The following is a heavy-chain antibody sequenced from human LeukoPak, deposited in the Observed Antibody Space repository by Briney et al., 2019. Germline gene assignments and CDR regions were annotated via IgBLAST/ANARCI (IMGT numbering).Heavy chain of an antibody. J-gene: IGHJ4*02. CDR1: GYTFTGYY. Sequence: ASVKVSCKASGYTFTGYYMHWVRQAPGQGLEWMGWINPSGGSTSYAQKFQGRVTMTRDTSTSTVYMELSRLRSDDTAVYYCARVDLGAIRGFDYWGQGTLVTVSS. CDR3: ARVDLGAIRGFDY. D-gene: IGHD5-12*01. CDR2: INPSGGST. V-gene: IGHV1-46*01.